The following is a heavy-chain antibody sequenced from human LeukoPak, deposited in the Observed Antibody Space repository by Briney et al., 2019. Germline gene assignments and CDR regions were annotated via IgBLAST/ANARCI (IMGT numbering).Heavy chain of an antibody. V-gene: IGHV4-34*01. CDR2: INHSGST. D-gene: IGHD3-10*01. CDR1: GGSFSGYY. J-gene: IGHJ4*02. CDR3: ARASMVRGVQFDY. Sequence: SETLSLTCAVYGGSFSGYYWSWIRQPPGKGLEWIGEINHSGSTNYNPSLKSRVTISVDTSKNQFSLKLSSVTAADTAVYYCARASMVRGVQFDYWGQGTLVTVSS.